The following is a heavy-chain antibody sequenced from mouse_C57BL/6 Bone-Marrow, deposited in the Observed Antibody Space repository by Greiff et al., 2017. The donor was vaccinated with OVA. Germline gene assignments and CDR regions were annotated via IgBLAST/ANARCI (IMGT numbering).Heavy chain of an antibody. V-gene: IGHV1-58*01. D-gene: IGHD4-1*01. CDR1: GYTFTSYG. Sequence: VQLQQSGAELVRPGSSVKMSCTTSGYTFTSYGINWVKQRPGQGLEWIGYICIGNGYTEYNEKFKGKATLTADTSSSTAYMQLSSLTSEGSAIYFCARDETGRGDYWGQGTSVTVSS. CDR2: ICIGNGYT. CDR3: ARDETGRGDY. J-gene: IGHJ4*01.